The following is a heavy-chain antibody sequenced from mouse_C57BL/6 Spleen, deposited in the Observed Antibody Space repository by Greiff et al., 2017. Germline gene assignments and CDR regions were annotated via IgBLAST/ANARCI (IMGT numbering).Heavy chain of an antibody. Sequence: QVHVKQSGAELVKPGASVKISCKASGYAFSSYWMNWVKQRPGKGLEWIGQIYPGDGDTNYNGKFKGKATLTADKSSSTAYMQLSSLTSEDSAVYFCAREGAQATDYWGQGTTLTVSS. J-gene: IGHJ2*01. V-gene: IGHV1-80*01. CDR2: IYPGDGDT. CDR3: AREGAQATDY. CDR1: GYAFSSYW. D-gene: IGHD3-2*02.